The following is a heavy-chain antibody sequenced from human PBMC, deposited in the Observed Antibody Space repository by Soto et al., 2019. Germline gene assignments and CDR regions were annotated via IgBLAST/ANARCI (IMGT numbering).Heavy chain of an antibody. Sequence: SETLSLTCTGSGGSISSYYWSWIRQPPGKGLEWIGYIYYSGSTNYNPSLKSRVTISVDTSKNQFSLKLSSVTAADTAVYYCARTDYYGSGSDFDYWGQGTLVTVSS. V-gene: IGHV4-59*01. CDR1: GGSISSYY. J-gene: IGHJ4*02. D-gene: IGHD3-10*01. CDR3: ARTDYYGSGSDFDY. CDR2: IYYSGST.